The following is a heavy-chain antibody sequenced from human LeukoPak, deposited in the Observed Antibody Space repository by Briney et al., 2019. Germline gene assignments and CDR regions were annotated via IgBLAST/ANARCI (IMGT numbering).Heavy chain of an antibody. D-gene: IGHD1-14*01. CDR1: GYTFTGHY. CDR3: ARDLPSITEY. V-gene: IGHV1-2*02. CDR2: INPNSGDT. Sequence: ASVKVSCKASGYTFTGHYMHWVRQAPGQGLEWMGWINPNSGDTNIAQKFQGRVTMTRDTSISTGYMELSRLRSDDTALYYCARDLPSITEYWGQGTLVTVSS. J-gene: IGHJ4*02.